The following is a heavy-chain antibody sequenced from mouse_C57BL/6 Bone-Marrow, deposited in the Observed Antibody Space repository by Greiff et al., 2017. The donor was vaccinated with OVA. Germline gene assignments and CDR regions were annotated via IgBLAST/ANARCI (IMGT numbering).Heavy chain of an antibody. CDR3: TTSRYSNYEYFDV. CDR2: IDPENGDT. V-gene: IGHV14-4*01. J-gene: IGHJ1*03. CDR1: GFNIKDDY. D-gene: IGHD2-5*01. Sequence: EVQGVESGAELVRPGASVKLSCTASGFNIKDDYMHWVKQRPEQGLEWIGWIDPENGDTEYASKFQGKATITADTSSNTAYLQLSSLTSEDTAVYYCTTSRYSNYEYFDVWGTGTTVTVSS.